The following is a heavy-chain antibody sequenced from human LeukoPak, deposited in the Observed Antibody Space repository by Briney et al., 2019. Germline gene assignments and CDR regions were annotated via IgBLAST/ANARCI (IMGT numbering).Heavy chain of an antibody. V-gene: IGHV1-18*01. Sequence: ASVKVSCTASGYTFNRYGISWVRQAPGQGLEWMGWISAKNGNTIYAQKVQGRVTMTTDTSTSTAYMELRSLRSDDTGIYYCARDTEWEKNPDYFDCWGQGTLVTVSS. CDR2: ISAKNGNT. J-gene: IGHJ4*02. CDR3: ARDTEWEKNPDYFDC. CDR1: GYTFNRYG. D-gene: IGHD1-26*01.